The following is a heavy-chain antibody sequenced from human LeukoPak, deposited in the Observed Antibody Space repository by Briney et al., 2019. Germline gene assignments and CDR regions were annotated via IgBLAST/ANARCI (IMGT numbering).Heavy chain of an antibody. CDR3: ARDRGGGSYESWFDP. CDR2: ISAYNGNT. Sequence: GASVKVSCKASGYTFTSYGISWVRQAPGQGLEWMGWISAYNGNTNYAQKLQGRVTMTTDTSTSTAYMELRSLRSDDTAVYYCARDRGGGSYESWFDPWGQGTLVTVSS. J-gene: IGHJ5*02. CDR1: GYTFTSYG. V-gene: IGHV1-18*01. D-gene: IGHD1-26*01.